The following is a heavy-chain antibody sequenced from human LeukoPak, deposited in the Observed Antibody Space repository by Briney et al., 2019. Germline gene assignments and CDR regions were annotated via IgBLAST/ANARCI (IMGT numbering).Heavy chain of an antibody. J-gene: IGHJ6*03. D-gene: IGHD3-10*01. Sequence: SETLSLTCTVSGGSISSYYWSWIRQPPGKGLEWIGSIYYSGSTYYNPSLKSRVTISVDTSKNQFSLKLSSVTAADTAVYYCARHALSGSYYNPWYYMDVWGKGTTVTISS. CDR2: IYYSGST. V-gene: IGHV4-59*05. CDR1: GGSISSYY. CDR3: ARHALSGSYYNPWYYMDV.